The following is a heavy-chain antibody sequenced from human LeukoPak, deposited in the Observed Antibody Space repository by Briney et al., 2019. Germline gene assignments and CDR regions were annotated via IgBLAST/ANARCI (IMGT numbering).Heavy chain of an antibody. D-gene: IGHD3-10*01. V-gene: IGHV6-1*01. Sequence: SQTLSLTCALSGDSVSSNSAAWNWIRQSPSGGLEWLGRTYYRSKRYYDYAVSVTSRITINPDTSKNQFSLHLNSVTPEDTAVYYCAREGSSSFDYWSQGTLVTVSS. CDR1: GDSVSSNSAA. CDR2: TYYRSKRYY. CDR3: AREGSSSFDY. J-gene: IGHJ4*02.